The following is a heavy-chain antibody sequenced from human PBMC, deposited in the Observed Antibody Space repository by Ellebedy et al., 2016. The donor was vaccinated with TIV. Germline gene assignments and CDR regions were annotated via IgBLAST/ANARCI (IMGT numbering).Heavy chain of an antibody. CDR2: INDISSHI. CDR1: GFTFSNYA. Sequence: GESLKISCAASGFTFSNYAMNWVRQAPGKGLEWVSSINDISSHIYYADSLRGRFTISSDNAKNSLFLQMDNLRADDTAVYYCARNRYANYGDYAALEKGIDDYWGQGTLVTVSS. CDR3: ARNRYANYGDYAALEKGIDDY. D-gene: IGHD4-17*01. J-gene: IGHJ4*02. V-gene: IGHV3-21*04.